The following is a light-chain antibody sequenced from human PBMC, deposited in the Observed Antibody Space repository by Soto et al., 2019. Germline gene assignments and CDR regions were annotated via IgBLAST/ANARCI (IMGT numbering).Light chain of an antibody. CDR2: WES. J-gene: IGKJ4*01. CDR3: QQCYTTPLT. V-gene: IGKV4-1*01. CDR1: QSVFFTSNNKNY. Sequence: DVVMTHSPGALDLYLGGRATIKCTSRQSVFFTSNNKNYVGWFQKKPRQPPKLLRAWESTRESGVPARGIFCGAGTNWNMTISCVQAEDVAVYDRQQCYTTPLTLAGGTQVDIK.